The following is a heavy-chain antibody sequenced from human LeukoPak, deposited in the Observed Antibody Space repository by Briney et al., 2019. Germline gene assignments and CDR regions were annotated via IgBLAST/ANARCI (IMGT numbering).Heavy chain of an antibody. CDR2: IYSGGST. D-gene: IGHD6-13*01. CDR1: GFTVSSNY. Sequence: GGSLRLSCAASGFTVSSNYMSWVRQAPGKGLEWVSVIYSGGSTYYADSVKGRFTISRDNSKNTLYLQMNSLRAEDTAVYYCAKDICWYSTYCNDHFDYWGQGTLVTVSS. J-gene: IGHJ4*02. V-gene: IGHV3-66*01. CDR3: AKDICWYSTYCNDHFDY.